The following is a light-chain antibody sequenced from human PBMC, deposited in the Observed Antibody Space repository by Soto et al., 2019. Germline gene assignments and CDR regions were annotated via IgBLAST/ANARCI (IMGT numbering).Light chain of an antibody. J-gene: IGKJ1*01. Sequence: MVMTQSPATVSGSPVGRATLSCMASQSVSSNLAWYQQKPGQAPRLLIYGASTRATGIPARFSGSGSGTEFTLTISSLQSEDFAVYYCQQYNNWPRTFGQGTKVDIK. CDR2: GAS. V-gene: IGKV3-15*01. CDR1: QSVSSN. CDR3: QQYNNWPRT.